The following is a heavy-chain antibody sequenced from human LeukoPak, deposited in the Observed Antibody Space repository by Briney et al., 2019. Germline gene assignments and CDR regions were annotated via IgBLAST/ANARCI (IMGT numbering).Heavy chain of an antibody. V-gene: IGHV3-7*03. CDR2: IKHDGSED. J-gene: IGHJ6*03. D-gene: IGHD6-19*01. Sequence: GGSLRLSCAASGFTFSNYWMTWVRQAPGKGLEWVANIKHDGSEDYYLDSVKGRFTVSRENAKNTLYLQMNSLRAEDTAVYYCAKDGSARYYYYYMDVWGKGTTVTVSS. CDR3: AKDGSARYYYYYMDV. CDR1: GFTFSNYW.